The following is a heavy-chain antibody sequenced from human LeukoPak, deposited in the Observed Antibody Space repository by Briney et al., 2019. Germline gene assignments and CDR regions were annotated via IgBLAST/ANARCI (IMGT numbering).Heavy chain of an antibody. J-gene: IGHJ4*02. CDR2: ISGSGGGT. Sequence: GGSLRLSCAVSGFIFSNYPMHWVRQAPGKGLEWVSAISGSGGGTYYAGSVKGRFTISRDNSKNTLYLQMNSLRAEDTAVYYCAKSSQYYDFWIAYDYWGQGTLVTVSS. CDR3: AKSSQYYDFWIAYDY. V-gene: IGHV3-23*01. D-gene: IGHD3-3*01. CDR1: GFIFSNYP.